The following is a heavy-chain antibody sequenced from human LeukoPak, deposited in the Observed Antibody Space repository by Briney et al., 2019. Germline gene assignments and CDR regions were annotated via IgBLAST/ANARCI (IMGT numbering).Heavy chain of an antibody. Sequence: PGGSLRLSCAASGFTFSSYEMNWVRQAPGRGLEWVSYISSSGSTIYYADSVKGRFTISRDNAKNSLYLQMNGLRAEDTAVYYCASRDGYNSPPFDYWGQGTLVTVSS. CDR1: GFTFSSYE. CDR2: ISSSGSTI. CDR3: ASRDGYNSPPFDY. J-gene: IGHJ4*02. V-gene: IGHV3-48*03. D-gene: IGHD5-24*01.